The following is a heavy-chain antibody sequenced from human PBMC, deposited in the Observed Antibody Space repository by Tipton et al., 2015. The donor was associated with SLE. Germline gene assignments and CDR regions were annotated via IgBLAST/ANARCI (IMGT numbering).Heavy chain of an antibody. D-gene: IGHD2-2*01. Sequence: TLSLTCTVSGGSISSGSYYWSWIRQPPGKGLEWIGEINHSGSTNYNPSLKSRVTISVDTSKNQFSLKLSSVTAADTAVYYCARWDPQIGVPAAVWVDAFDIWGQGPMVTVSS. CDR3: ARWDPQIGVPAAVWVDAFDI. CDR2: INHSGST. CDR1: GGSISSGSYY. V-gene: IGHV4-39*07. J-gene: IGHJ3*02.